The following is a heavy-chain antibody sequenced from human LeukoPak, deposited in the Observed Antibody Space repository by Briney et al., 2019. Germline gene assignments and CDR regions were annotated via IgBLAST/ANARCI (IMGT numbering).Heavy chain of an antibody. CDR1: GGTFSSYA. J-gene: IGHJ5*02. V-gene: IGHV1-69*13. Sequence: ASVKVSCKASGGTFSSYAISWVRQAPGQGLEWMGGIIPIFGTANYAQKFQGRVTITADESTSTAYMELSSLRSEDTAVYYCASYGSGSYGNWFDPWGQGTLVTVSS. CDR2: IIPIFGTA. D-gene: IGHD3-10*01. CDR3: ASYGSGSYGNWFDP.